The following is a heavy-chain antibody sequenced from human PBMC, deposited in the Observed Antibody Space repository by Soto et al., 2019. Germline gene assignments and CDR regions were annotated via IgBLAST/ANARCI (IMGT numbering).Heavy chain of an antibody. Sequence: QVQLVESGGGVVQPGRSLRLSCAASGFTFSSYGMHWVRQAPGKGLEWVAVISYDGSNKYYADSVKGRFTISRDNSXXTRYLQMNSLRAEDTAVYYCARSPYSVSYLAYFDYWGQGTLVTVSS. D-gene: IGHD1-26*01. CDR1: GFTFSSYG. CDR2: ISYDGSNK. V-gene: IGHV3-30*03. CDR3: ARSPYSVSYLAYFDY. J-gene: IGHJ4*02.